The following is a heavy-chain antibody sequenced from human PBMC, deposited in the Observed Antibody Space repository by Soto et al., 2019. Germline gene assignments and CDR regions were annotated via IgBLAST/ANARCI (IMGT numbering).Heavy chain of an antibody. CDR3: ARTLYGDNVDY. D-gene: IGHD4-17*01. J-gene: IGHJ4*02. V-gene: IGHV1-8*02. CDR1: GYTFTSYG. Sequence: GASVKVSCKASGYTFTSYGISWVRQATGQGLEWMGRINPNSGKTNYAQKFQGRVTMTRNTSISTAYMELSSLRSEDTAVYYCARTLYGDNVDYWGQGTLVTVSS. CDR2: INPNSGKT.